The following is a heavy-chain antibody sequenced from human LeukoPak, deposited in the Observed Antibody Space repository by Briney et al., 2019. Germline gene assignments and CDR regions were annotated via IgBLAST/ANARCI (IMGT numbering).Heavy chain of an antibody. CDR2: IYTSGST. CDR3: VRDLITPSYNWFDP. CDR1: GGSISTYY. Sequence: SETLSLTCTVSGGSISTYYWSWIRQPAGKGLEWIGLIYTSGSTNYNPSLKSRVTMSVDTSKNQFSLKLSSVTAADTAVYYCVRDLITPSYNWFDPWGQGTLVTVSS. V-gene: IGHV4-4*07. D-gene: IGHD1-14*01. J-gene: IGHJ5*02.